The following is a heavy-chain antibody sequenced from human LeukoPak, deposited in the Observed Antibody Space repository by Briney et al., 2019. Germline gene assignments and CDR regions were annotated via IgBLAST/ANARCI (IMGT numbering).Heavy chain of an antibody. V-gene: IGHV1-24*01. CDR2: FDPEDGET. CDR3: ATHQSTSHFAY. CDR1: GYTLTEVS. Sequence: ASVKVSCTVSGYTLTEVSMHWVRQAPGKGLGWRGGFDPEDGETIYAQKFQGRVTMTEDTSTGTAYMELSSLKSEATAVYYCATHQSTSHFAYWGQGTLVTVPS. J-gene: IGHJ4*02. D-gene: IGHD2-2*01.